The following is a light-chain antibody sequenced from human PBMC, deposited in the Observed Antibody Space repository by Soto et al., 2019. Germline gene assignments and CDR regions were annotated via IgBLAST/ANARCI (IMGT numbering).Light chain of an antibody. J-gene: IGKJ2*01. V-gene: IGKV3-20*01. CDR1: QSVSSSY. CDR2: GAS. CDR3: QQYGSSYT. Sequence: EIVLTQSPGTLSLSPGERATLSCRASQSVSSSYLAWYQQKPGQAPRLLIYGASSRATGIPDRFSGSGSGPVFTLSISRLEPEDFAVYYCQQYGSSYTFGQGTKLEIK.